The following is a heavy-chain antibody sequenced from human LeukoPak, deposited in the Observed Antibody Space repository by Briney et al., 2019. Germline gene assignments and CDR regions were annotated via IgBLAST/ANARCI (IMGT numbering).Heavy chain of an antibody. CDR3: ARAASTGTVDY. CDR2: INQDGSET. D-gene: IGHD6-13*01. Sequence: GGSLRLSCAASGFTFSSYSMNWVRQAPGKALEWVANINQDGSETYYVGSVEGRFTISRDNTKNSLYLQMNSLRAEDTALYYCARAASTGTVDYWGQGTLVTVSS. V-gene: IGHV3-7*01. CDR1: GFTFSSYS. J-gene: IGHJ4*02.